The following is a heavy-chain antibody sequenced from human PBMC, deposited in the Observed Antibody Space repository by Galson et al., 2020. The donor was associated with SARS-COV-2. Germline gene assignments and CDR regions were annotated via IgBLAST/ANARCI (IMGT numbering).Heavy chain of an antibody. CDR2: IDWHDDK. Sequence: SGPTLVKPTQTLTLTCTFSGFSLSTSGMCVSWIRQPPGKALEWLARIDWHDDKYHSPSLKTRLTISKETSKNQVVLTMTNMDPVDTATYYCARIAPDSGGYYFDYWGQGTLVTVSS. V-gene: IGHV2-70*11. D-gene: IGHD3-22*01. J-gene: IGHJ4*02. CDR1: GFSLSTSGMC. CDR3: ARIAPDSGGYYFDY.